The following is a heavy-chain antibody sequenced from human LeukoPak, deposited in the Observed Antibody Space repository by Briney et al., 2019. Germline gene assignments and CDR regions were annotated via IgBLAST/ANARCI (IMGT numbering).Heavy chain of an antibody. CDR3: ARGVYSYGSSSWFDP. Sequence: PSETLSLTCTVSGGSISSYYWSWIRQPPGKGLEWIGYIYYSGSTYYNPSLKSRVTISVDTSKNQFSLKLSSVTAADTAVYYCARGVYSYGSSSWFDPWGQGTLVTVSS. J-gene: IGHJ5*02. CDR1: GGSISSYY. V-gene: IGHV4-30-4*08. CDR2: IYYSGST. D-gene: IGHD5-18*01.